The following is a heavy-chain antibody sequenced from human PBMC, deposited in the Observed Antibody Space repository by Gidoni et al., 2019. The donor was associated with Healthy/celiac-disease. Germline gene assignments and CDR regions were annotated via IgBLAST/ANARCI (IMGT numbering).Heavy chain of an antibody. CDR1: GFTFSSYT. V-gene: IGHV3-21*01. CDR2: ISSSSSYI. J-gene: IGHJ3*02. CDR3: ARANNDYGDYVVKAFDI. Sequence: EVQLVESGGGLVKPGGSLRLSCAASGFTFSSYTMNWVRQAPGKGLEGVSSISSSSSYIYYADSVKGRFTISRDNAKNSLYLQMNSLRAEDTAVYYCARANNDYGDYVVKAFDIWGQGTMVTVSS. D-gene: IGHD4-17*01.